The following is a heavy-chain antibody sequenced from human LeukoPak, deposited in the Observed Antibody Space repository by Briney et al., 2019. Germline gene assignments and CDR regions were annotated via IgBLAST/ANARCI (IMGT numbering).Heavy chain of an antibody. CDR2: IKQDGSEK. Sequence: GGSLRLSCAASGFTFSSYGMHWVRQAPGKGLEWVANIKQDGSEKYYVDSVKGRFTISRDNAKNSLYLQMNSLRAEDAAVYYCARDWTPYCGGDCYGYWGQGTLVTVSS. D-gene: IGHD2-21*01. CDR1: GFTFSSYG. CDR3: ARDWTPYCGGDCYGY. J-gene: IGHJ4*02. V-gene: IGHV3-7*01.